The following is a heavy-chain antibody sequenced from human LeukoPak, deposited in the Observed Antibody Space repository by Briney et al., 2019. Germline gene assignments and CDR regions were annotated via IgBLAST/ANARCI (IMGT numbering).Heavy chain of an antibody. CDR3: AREARGVPAAISYYYYYMDV. Sequence: SETLSLTCTVSGGSISSYYWSWIRQPPGKGLEWIGYIYYSGSTNYNPSLKSRVTMSVDTSKNQFSLKLSSVTAADTAVYYCAREARGVPAAISYYYYYMDVWGKGTTVTVSS. J-gene: IGHJ6*03. CDR2: IYYSGST. D-gene: IGHD2-2*01. V-gene: IGHV4-59*12. CDR1: GGSISSYY.